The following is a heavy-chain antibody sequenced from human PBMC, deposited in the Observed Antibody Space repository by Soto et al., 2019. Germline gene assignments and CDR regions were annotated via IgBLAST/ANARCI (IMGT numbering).Heavy chain of an antibody. V-gene: IGHV3-11*01. J-gene: IGHJ4*02. Sequence: PGGSLRLSCVASGFTFSDYYMSWIRQAPGKELEWLSYMSASGATIHYADSVKGRFTISRDNAKNTLYLQMTSLTADDTAVYYCARDRALTSVTQGFGYWGQGTRVTVAS. CDR2: MSASGATI. CDR3: ARDRALTSVTQGFGY. D-gene: IGHD4-17*01. CDR1: GFTFSDYY.